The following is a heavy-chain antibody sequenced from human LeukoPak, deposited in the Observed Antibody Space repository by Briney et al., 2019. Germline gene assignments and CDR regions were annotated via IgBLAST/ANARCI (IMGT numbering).Heavy chain of an antibody. CDR1: GFTFDDYA. J-gene: IGHJ4*02. Sequence: GRSLRLSCAASGFTFDDYAMHWVRQAPGKCLEWVSGISWNSGSIGYADSVKGRFTISRDNAKNSLYLQMNSLRAEDMALYYCAKGSHMAVAGHSDYWGQGTLVTVSS. CDR2: ISWNSGSI. V-gene: IGHV3-9*03. D-gene: IGHD6-19*01. CDR3: AKGSHMAVAGHSDY.